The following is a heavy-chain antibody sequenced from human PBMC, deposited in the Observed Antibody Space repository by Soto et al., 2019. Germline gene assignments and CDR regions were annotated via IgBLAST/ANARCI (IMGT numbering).Heavy chain of an antibody. Sequence: GGSLRLSCAASGFTFSSYAMSWVRQAPGKGLEWVSAISGSGGSTYYADSVKGRFTISRDNSKNTLYLQMNSLRAEDTAVYYFAKDIRGVIIGPLYWGQGTLVTVSS. V-gene: IGHV3-23*01. CDR3: AKDIRGVIIGPLY. D-gene: IGHD3-10*01. CDR2: ISGSGGST. J-gene: IGHJ4*02. CDR1: GFTFSSYA.